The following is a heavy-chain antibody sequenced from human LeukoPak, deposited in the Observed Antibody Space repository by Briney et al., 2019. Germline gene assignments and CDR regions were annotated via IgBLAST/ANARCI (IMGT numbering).Heavy chain of an antibody. D-gene: IGHD3-10*01. J-gene: IGHJ4*02. CDR2: INPNSGGT. V-gene: IGHV1-2*02. Sequence: ASVKVSCKASGYTFTGYYMHWVRQAPGQGLEWMGWINPNSGGTNYAQKFQGRVTMTRDTSISTAYKELSRLRSDDTAVYYCARDWGGIWFGELLWTYFDYWGQGTLVTVSS. CDR3: ARDWGGIWFGELLWTYFDY. CDR1: GYTFTGYY.